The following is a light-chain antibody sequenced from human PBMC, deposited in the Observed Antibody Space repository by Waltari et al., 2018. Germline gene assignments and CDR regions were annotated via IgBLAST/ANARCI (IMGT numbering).Light chain of an antibody. CDR3: QQYSSPRHS. CDR1: QSVSRNY. Sequence: EIVLTQSPGTLSLSPGERATLSCRASQSVSRNYLAWYQQKPGQAPRLLSYGASSRATGIPDRFSGSGSGTDFTLTITRLEPEDFAVYYCQQYSSPRHSFGPGTKVDVK. J-gene: IGKJ3*01. CDR2: GAS. V-gene: IGKV3-20*01.